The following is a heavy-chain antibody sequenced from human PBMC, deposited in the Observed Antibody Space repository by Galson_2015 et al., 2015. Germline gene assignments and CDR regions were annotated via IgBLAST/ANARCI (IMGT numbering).Heavy chain of an antibody. V-gene: IGHV5-10-1*01. CDR1: GYSFTSYW. CDR2: IDPSDSYT. J-gene: IGHJ6*02. Sequence: QSGAEVKKPGESLRISCKGSGYSFTSYWISWVRQMPGKGLEWMGRIDPSDSYTNYSPSFQGHVTISADKSISTAYLQWSSLKASDTAMYYCARLGGPEYQLLITPYYYYGTDVWGQGTTVTVSS. D-gene: IGHD2-2*01. CDR3: ARLGGPEYQLLITPYYYYGTDV.